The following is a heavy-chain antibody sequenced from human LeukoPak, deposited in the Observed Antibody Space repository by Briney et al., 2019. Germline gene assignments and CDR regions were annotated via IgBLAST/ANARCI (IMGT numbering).Heavy chain of an antibody. CDR2: ISAYNGNT. V-gene: IGHV1-18*01. D-gene: IGHD4-23*01. CDR1: GYTFTSYG. Sequence: ASVKVSCKASGYTFTSYGISWVRQVPGQGLEWMGWISAYNGNTNYAQKLQGRVTMTTDTSTSTAYMELRSLRSDDTAVYYCARENGGRKGAWFDPWGQGTLVTVSS. J-gene: IGHJ5*02. CDR3: ARENGGRKGAWFDP.